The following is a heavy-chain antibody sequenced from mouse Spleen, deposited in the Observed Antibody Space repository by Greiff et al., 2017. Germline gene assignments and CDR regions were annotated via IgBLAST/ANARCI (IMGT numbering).Heavy chain of an antibody. J-gene: IGHJ4*01. D-gene: IGHD2-4*01. CDR2: IYPGSGST. V-gene: IGHV1-55*01. CDR1: GYTFTSYW. Sequence: QVQLQQPGAELVKPGASVKMSCKASGYTFTSYWITWVKQRPGQGLEWIGDIYPGSGSTNYNEKFKSKATLTVDTSSSTAYMQLSSLTSEDSAVYYCARCDYDVGGTMDYWGQGTSVTVSS. CDR3: ARCDYDVGGTMDY.